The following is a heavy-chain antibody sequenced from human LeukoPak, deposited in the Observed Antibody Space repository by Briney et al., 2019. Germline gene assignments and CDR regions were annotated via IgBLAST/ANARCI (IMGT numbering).Heavy chain of an antibody. Sequence: LETLSLTCTVSGDSISSGYYWGWIRQPPGRGLEWIGSIHHSGSSCYNPSLKSRVTISVDTSKNQFSLKLSSVTAADTAVHYCARYYDGSGSPRFDPWGQGTLVTVSS. CDR3: ARYYDGSGSPRFDP. V-gene: IGHV4-38-2*02. J-gene: IGHJ5*02. D-gene: IGHD3-22*01. CDR1: GDSISSGYY. CDR2: IHHSGSS.